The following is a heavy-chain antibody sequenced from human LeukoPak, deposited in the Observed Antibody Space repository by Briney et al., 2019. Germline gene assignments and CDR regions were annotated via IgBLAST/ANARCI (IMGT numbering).Heavy chain of an antibody. V-gene: IGHV4-31*03. CDR2: IYYSGST. D-gene: IGHD6-6*01. CDR3: ARWYSSSLGYNLDY. CDR1: GGSISSGGYY. Sequence: SETLSLTCTVSGGSISSGGYYWSWIPQHPGKGLEWIGYIYYSGSTYYNPSLKGRVTISVDTSKNQFSLKLSSVAAADTAVYYCARWYSSSLGYNLDYWGQGTLVTVSS. J-gene: IGHJ4*02.